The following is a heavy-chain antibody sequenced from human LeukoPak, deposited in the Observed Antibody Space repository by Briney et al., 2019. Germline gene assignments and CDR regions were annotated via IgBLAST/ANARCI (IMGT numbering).Heavy chain of an antibody. CDR2: ISGSGGST. V-gene: IGHV3-23*01. D-gene: IGHD3-10*01. CDR1: GFTFSSYA. CDR3: ARASRFGEFLDY. Sequence: TGGSLRLSCAASGFTFSSYAMSWVRQAPGKGLEWVSAISGSGGSTYYADSVKGRFTISRENAKNSLYLQMNSLRAGDTAVYYCARASRFGEFLDYWGQGTLVTVSS. J-gene: IGHJ4*02.